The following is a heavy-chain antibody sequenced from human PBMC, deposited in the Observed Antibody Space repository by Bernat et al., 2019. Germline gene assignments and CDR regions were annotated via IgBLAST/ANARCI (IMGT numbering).Heavy chain of an antibody. Sequence: QVQLVESGGGVVQPERSLRLSCAASGFTFSSYGMHWVRQAPGKGLEWVAVISYDGSNKYYADSVKGRFTISRDNSKNTLYLQMNSLRAEDTAVYYCAKDLGAAVTLFDYWGQGTLVTVSS. CDR1: GFTFSSYG. CDR2: ISYDGSNK. J-gene: IGHJ4*02. CDR3: AKDLGAAVTLFDY. D-gene: IGHD1-26*01. V-gene: IGHV3-30*18.